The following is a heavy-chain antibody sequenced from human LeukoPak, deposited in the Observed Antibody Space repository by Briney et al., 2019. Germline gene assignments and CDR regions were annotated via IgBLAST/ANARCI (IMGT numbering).Heavy chain of an antibody. D-gene: IGHD5/OR15-5a*01. CDR1: GFIFSNYW. Sequence: GGSLRLSCAASGFIFSNYWMHCVRQAPGKGLVWVSRVNNDGSSTTYADSVKGRFTISRDNAKNTLYLQMNSLRAEDTAVYYCAKGGLRVTDYWGQGTLVTVSS. CDR3: AKGGLRVTDY. V-gene: IGHV3-74*03. CDR2: VNNDGSST. J-gene: IGHJ4*02.